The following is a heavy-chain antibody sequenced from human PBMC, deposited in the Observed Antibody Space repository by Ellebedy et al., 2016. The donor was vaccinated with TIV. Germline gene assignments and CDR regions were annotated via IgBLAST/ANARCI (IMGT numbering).Heavy chain of an antibody. D-gene: IGHD3-22*01. V-gene: IGHV3-23*01. CDR3: AKRENSSGLLKYYYYYAMDV. CDR1: GFTFNSYV. J-gene: IGHJ6*02. CDR2: ISGSGSTT. Sequence: PGGSLRLSCAASGFTFNSYVMSWVRQAPGKGLEWVSTISGSGSTTHYADSVTGRFTISRDNSKNTLYLQMNSLRAEDTAVYYCAKRENSSGLLKYYYYYAMDVWGQGTTVTVSS.